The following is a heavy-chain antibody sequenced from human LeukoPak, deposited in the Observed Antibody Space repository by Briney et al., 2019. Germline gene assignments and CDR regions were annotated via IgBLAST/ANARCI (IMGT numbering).Heavy chain of an antibody. V-gene: IGHV4-39*07. J-gene: IGHJ1*01. D-gene: IGHD3-10*01. CDR3: ARISSGTTSGRLDGIQH. CDR1: GASISDSNYY. Sequence: PSETLSLTCTVSGASISDSNYYWGWIRQPPGKEPEWIGNIYYFGNTYYKPSLKSRVTLSIDTSNNQFSLNLRSVTAADTAVYFCARISSGTTSGRLDGIQHWGQGTLVIVSS. CDR2: IYYFGNT.